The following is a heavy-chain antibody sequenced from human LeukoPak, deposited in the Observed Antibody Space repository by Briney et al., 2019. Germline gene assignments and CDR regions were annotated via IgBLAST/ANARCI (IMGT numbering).Heavy chain of an antibody. V-gene: IGHV4-39*07. CDR3: AKITTLDY. CDR1: SGSISGSSYY. J-gene: IGHJ4*02. D-gene: IGHD1-1*01. Sequence: SETLSLTCTVSSGSISGSSYYRGWIRQPPGKGLEWIGTIYYSGSTYYNPSLKSRATISVDTSKNQFSLKLTSVTAADTAIYYCAKITTLDYWGQGTLVTVSS. CDR2: IYYSGST.